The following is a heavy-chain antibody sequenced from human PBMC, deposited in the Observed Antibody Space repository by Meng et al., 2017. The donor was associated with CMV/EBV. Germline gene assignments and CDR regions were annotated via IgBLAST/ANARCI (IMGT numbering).Heavy chain of an antibody. D-gene: IGHD3-3*01. J-gene: IGHJ6*02. V-gene: IGHV4-34*01. Sequence: SETLSLTCAVYGGSFSGYYWSWIRQPPGKGLEWIGEINHSGSTNHNPSLKSRVTISVDTSKNQFSLKLSSVTAADTAVYYCARGFRDTIFGVVIMYGMDVWGQGTTVTVSS. CDR2: INHSGST. CDR3: ARGFRDTIFGVVIMYGMDV. CDR1: GGSFSGYY.